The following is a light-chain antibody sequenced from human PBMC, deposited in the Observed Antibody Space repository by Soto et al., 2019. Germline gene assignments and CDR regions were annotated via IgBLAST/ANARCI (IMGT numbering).Light chain of an antibody. Sequence: QSALTQPASVSGSPGQSITISCTGTSSDVGGYNYVSWYQHHPGKAPKLMIYDVSDRPSGVSNCFSGSKSGNTASLTISGLQAEDEADYYCTSYTSTSPHVVFGGGTKLTVL. CDR3: TSYTSTSPHVV. V-gene: IGLV2-14*03. J-gene: IGLJ2*01. CDR2: DVS. CDR1: SSDVGGYNY.